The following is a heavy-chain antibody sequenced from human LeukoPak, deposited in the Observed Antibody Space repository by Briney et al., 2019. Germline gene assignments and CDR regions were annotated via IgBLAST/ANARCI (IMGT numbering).Heavy chain of an antibody. CDR1: GYTFTSYG. J-gene: IGHJ6*03. V-gene: IGHV1-18*01. CDR3: ARDLYYGSGSYYNRGGYYYYYMDV. D-gene: IGHD3-10*01. CDR2: ISAYNGNT. Sequence: ASVKVSCKASGYTFTSYGISWVRQAPGQGLEWMGWISAYNGNTNYAQKFQGRVTMTRDTSTSTVYMELSSLRSEDTAVYYCARDLYYGSGSYYNRGGYYYYYMDVWGKGTTVTISS.